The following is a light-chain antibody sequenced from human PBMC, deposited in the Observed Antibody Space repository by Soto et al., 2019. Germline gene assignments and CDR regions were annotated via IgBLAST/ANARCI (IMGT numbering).Light chain of an antibody. CDR3: AAWDDRLEGPI. V-gene: IGLV1-44*01. Sequence: QSVLTQPPSASGTPGQRVTISCSGSTSNIGSNTVNWYQQLPGTAPKLLIYNNDQWPSGVPDRFSGSKSGTSASLAISGLQSEDEADYDCAAWDDRLEGPIVGGGTKVTVL. CDR1: TSNIGSNT. CDR2: NND. J-gene: IGLJ2*01.